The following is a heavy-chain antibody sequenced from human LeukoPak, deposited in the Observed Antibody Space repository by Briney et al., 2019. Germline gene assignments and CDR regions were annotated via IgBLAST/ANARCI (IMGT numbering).Heavy chain of an antibody. V-gene: IGHV3-66*01. J-gene: IGHJ4*02. CDR3: VTYQLLLYGFDY. D-gene: IGHD2-2*01. CDR2: FYSGGST. CDR1: GFNFRDYG. Sequence: GGSLRLSCEASGFNFRDYGMSWVRQAPGKGLEWVSMFYSGGSTFYADSVKGRFTIARDSSKNTLYLQMNSLRAEDTAVYYCVTYQLLLYGFDYWGQGTLVTVSS.